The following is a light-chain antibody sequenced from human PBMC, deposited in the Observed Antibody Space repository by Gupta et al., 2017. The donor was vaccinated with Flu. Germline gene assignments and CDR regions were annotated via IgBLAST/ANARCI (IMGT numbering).Light chain of an antibody. CDR1: KLGDKY. V-gene: IGLV3-1*01. CDR3: QAWDTNTVV. Sequence: SFELTQPPSVSVSPGQTASITCSGDKLGDKYVCWYQQKPGQSPVMVIFQDSKRPSGIPERFSGSNSATAATLTISGTQAMDEDDYFCQAWDTNTVVFGGGTKLTVL. J-gene: IGLJ2*01. CDR2: QDS.